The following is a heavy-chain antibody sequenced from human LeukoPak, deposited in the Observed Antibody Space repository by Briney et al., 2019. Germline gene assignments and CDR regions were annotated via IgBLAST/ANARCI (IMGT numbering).Heavy chain of an antibody. CDR3: AKAGHDYGDPPHYYFDY. CDR2: ISHSGST. CDR1: GGSFSGYY. D-gene: IGHD4-17*01. Sequence: SETLSLTCAVYGGSFSGYYWSWIRQPPGKGLEWIGEISHSGSTNYNPSLKSRVTISVDTSKNQFSLKLSSVTAADTAVYYCAKAGHDYGDPPHYYFDYWGQGTLVTVSS. V-gene: IGHV4-34*01. J-gene: IGHJ4*02.